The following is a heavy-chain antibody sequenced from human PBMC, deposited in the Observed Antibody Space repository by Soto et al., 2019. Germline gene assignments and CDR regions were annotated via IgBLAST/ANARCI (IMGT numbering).Heavy chain of an antibody. Sequence: EVQLVESGGGLVKPGGSLRLSCAASGFTFSNAWMNWVRQAPGKGLEWVGRIKSKTDGGTTDYAAPVKGRFTISRDDSKTALNLQMNSMKTDDAAVYYCTTDFDSLLDYWGQGTLVTVSS. CDR3: TTDFDSLLDY. CDR1: GFTFSNAW. V-gene: IGHV3-15*07. J-gene: IGHJ4*02. CDR2: IKSKTDGGTT.